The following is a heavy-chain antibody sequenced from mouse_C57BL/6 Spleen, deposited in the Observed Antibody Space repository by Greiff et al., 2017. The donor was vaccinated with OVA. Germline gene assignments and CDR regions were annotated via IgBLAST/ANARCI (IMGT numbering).Heavy chain of an antibody. CDR1: GYTFTSYD. CDR3: ASFPTGVEGGYFDV. V-gene: IGHV1-85*01. CDR2: IYPRDGST. D-gene: IGHD1-1*01. J-gene: IGHJ1*03. Sequence: QVHVKQSGPELVKPGASVKLSCKASGYTFTSYDINWVKQRPGRGLEWIGWIYPRDGSTKYNEKFKGKATLTVDTSSSTAYMERHSLTSEDSAVYFCASFPTGVEGGYFDVWGTGTTVTVSA.